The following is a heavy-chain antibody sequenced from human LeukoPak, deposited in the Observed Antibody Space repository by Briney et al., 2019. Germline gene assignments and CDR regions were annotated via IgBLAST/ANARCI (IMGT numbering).Heavy chain of an antibody. CDR3: TKDRIYRGYDVDY. J-gene: IGHJ4*02. CDR1: GSTLSNVW. CDR2: IISKTDQGTP. V-gene: IGHV3-15*01. Sequence: GESLTLSCALAGSTLSNVWMSWVRPPPGGALEWDGCIISKTDQGTPDCAAPVKRRSSISRDASQTTRYVQMNSLKTPDTAVYYCTKDRIYRGYDVDYWGQGTLVTVSS. D-gene: IGHD5-12*01.